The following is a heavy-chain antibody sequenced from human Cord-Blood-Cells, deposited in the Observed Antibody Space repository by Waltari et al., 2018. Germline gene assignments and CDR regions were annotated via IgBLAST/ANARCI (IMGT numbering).Heavy chain of an antibody. V-gene: IGHV5-51*01. CDR1: GYSFTSYW. D-gene: IGHD1-26*01. J-gene: IGHJ4*02. Sequence: EVQLVQSGAEVKKPGESLKISCKGSGYSFTSYWIGCVRPMPGKGLEWMGIIYPGDSVTRYSPSIQGQVTISADKSISTAYLQWSSLEASDTAMYYCARFAYSGSYYYVDYWGQGTLVTVSS. CDR3: ARFAYSGSYYYVDY. CDR2: IYPGDSVT.